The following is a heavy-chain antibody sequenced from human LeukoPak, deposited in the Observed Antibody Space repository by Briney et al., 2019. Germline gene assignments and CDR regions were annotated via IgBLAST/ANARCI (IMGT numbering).Heavy chain of an antibody. D-gene: IGHD3-22*01. CDR3: AKGDLCGIIGYFHVAY. V-gene: IGHV3-30*02. J-gene: IGHJ1*01. CDR2: IRYGGRNK. Sequence: GGCLRLSCSVYGLTFSSYGMHWVRQAPGKGLGWVAFIRYGGRNKYYADSVEGRVTIPRDNSKTTVYLQMNSLSAEDTALYYCAKGDLCGIIGYFHVAYGGEGPLVTVP. CDR1: GLTFSSYG.